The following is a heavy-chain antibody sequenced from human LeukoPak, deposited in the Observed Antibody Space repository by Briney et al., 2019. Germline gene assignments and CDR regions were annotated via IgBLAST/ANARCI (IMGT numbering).Heavy chain of an antibody. CDR3: SRDAPDLWSNLDY. Sequence: GGSLRLSCAASGFSFSTYAMSWVRQAPGKGLEWVSGISGSGTITYYADSVKGRFTISRDNFKNMLYLQMNSLRAEDTAVYYCSRDAPDLWSNLDYWGQGTLVTVSA. D-gene: IGHD3-3*01. CDR2: ISGSGTIT. V-gene: IGHV3-23*01. J-gene: IGHJ4*02. CDR1: GFSFSTYA.